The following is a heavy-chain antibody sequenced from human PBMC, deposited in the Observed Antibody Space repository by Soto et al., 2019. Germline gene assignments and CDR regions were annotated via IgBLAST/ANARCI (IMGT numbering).Heavy chain of an antibody. CDR3: AREGWATFIDTYNYAMDV. V-gene: IGHV6-1*01. J-gene: IGHJ6*02. Sequence: SQTLSLTCAISGDSVSSIAAAWSWIRQSPSRGLEWLGRTKYRSKWYTEYAASVKSRININPDTSKNQFSLQLNSVTPDDTAVYYCAREGWATFIDTYNYAMDVWGQGTTVTVSS. CDR2: TKYRSKWYT. D-gene: IGHD3-16*02. CDR1: GDSVSSIAAA.